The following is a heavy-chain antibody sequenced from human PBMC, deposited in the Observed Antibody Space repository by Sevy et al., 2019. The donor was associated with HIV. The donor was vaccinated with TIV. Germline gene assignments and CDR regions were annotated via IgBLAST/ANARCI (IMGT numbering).Heavy chain of an antibody. J-gene: IGHJ5*02. CDR3: AKDVSAYYYDSSGLNWFDP. V-gene: IGHV3-9*01. Sequence: GGSLRLSCAASGFTFDDFARNGVGQAQGRGLEGVQGIGWNGVSKGYADSLKGRFTISRDNAKNSLYLQMNSLRAEDTAFYYCAKDVSAYYYDSSGLNWFDPWGQGALVTVSS. D-gene: IGHD3-22*01. CDR1: GFTFDDFA. CDR2: IGWNGVSK.